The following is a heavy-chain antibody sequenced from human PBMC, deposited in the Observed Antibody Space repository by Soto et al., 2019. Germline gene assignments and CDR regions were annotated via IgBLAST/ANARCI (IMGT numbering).Heavy chain of an antibody. CDR1: GFTFSSYG. V-gene: IGHV3-33*01. CDR2: IWYDGSNK. Sequence: GGSLRLSCAASGFTFSSYGMHWVRQAPGKGLEWVAVIWYDGSNKYYADSVKGRFTISRDNSKNTLYLQMNSLRAEDTAVYYCARDSDSTVTPTNWFDPWGQGTLVTVSS. D-gene: IGHD4-17*01. J-gene: IGHJ5*02. CDR3: ARDSDSTVTPTNWFDP.